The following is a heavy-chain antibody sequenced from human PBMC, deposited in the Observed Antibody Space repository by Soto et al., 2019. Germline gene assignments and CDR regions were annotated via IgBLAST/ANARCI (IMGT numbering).Heavy chain of an antibody. D-gene: IGHD2-15*01. Sequence: PGGSLRLSCAASGFTFSSYSMNWVRQAPGKGLEWVSSISSSSSYIYYADSVKGRFTISRDNAKNSLYLQMNSLRAEDTAVYYCARDRSDVVVVATTRSDYWGQGTLVTVSP. CDR1: GFTFSSYS. CDR3: ARDRSDVVVVATTRSDY. V-gene: IGHV3-21*01. J-gene: IGHJ4*02. CDR2: ISSSSSYI.